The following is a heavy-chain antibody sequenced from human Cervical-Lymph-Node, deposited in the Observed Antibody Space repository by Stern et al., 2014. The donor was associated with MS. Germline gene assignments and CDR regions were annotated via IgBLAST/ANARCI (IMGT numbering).Heavy chain of an antibody. D-gene: IGHD6-6*01. CDR2: IYYSGSP. CDR3: ARGGSSSPPFDY. Sequence: QVQLQESGPGLVKPSETLSLTCTVSGGSISYYYWSWIRQPPGQGLEWIGSIYYSGSPNYHPSLKSRVTISVDTSKNQFSLKLSSVTAADTAVYYCARGGSSSPPFDYWGQGTLVTVSS. CDR1: GGSISYYY. V-gene: IGHV4-59*01. J-gene: IGHJ4*02.